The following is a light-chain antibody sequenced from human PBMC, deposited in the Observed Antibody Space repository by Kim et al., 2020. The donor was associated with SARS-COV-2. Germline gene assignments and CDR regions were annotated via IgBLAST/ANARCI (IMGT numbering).Light chain of an antibody. J-gene: IGLJ3*02. CDR1: SSDVGGYNY. V-gene: IGLV2-14*03. Sequence: PGQSITISGTGTSSDVGGYNYVSWYQQHPGKAPKLMIYDVSNRPSGVSNRFSGSKSGNTASLTISGLQAEDEADYYCSSYTSSSRVFGGGTKLTVL. CDR3: SSYTSSSRV. CDR2: DVS.